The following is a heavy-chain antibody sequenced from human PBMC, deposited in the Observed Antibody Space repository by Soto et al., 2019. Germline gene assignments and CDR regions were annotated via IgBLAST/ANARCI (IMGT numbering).Heavy chain of an antibody. J-gene: IGHJ4*02. D-gene: IGHD3-22*01. CDR2: ISYDGSNK. V-gene: IGHV3-30*18. CDR1: GFTFSSYD. Sequence: QVQLVESGGGVVQPGGSLRLSCAASGFTFSSYDVYWVRQAPGKGLEWVTVISYDGSNKYYADSVKGRVTISRDNSKNTMYLQMNSLRTEDTAVYYCAKTYYYDSSGYYLDYWGQGTLVTVSS. CDR3: AKTYYYDSSGYYLDY.